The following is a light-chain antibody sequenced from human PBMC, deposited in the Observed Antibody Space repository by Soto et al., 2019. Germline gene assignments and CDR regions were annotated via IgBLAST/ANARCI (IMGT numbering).Light chain of an antibody. J-gene: IGLJ1*01. Sequence: LTQPASVSGSPGQSITISCTGTTNDVGGYNYVSWYQQHPGKAPKLLIFEVSSRPSGVSNRFSGSKSGNTASLTISALQAEDEADYFCNSYSSSTSLPYVFGTGTKVTVL. V-gene: IGLV2-14*01. CDR3: NSYSSSTSLPYV. CDR1: TNDVGGYNY. CDR2: EVS.